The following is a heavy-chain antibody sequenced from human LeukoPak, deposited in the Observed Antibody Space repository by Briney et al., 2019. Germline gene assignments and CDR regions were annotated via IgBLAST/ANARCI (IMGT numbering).Heavy chain of an antibody. V-gene: IGHV3-9*01. CDR2: ITWNSGSI. CDR1: GFTFDGYA. J-gene: IGHJ6*02. D-gene: IGHD3-3*02. Sequence: GRSLRLSCAASGFTFDGYATHWVRQAPGKGLEWVSGITWNSGSIGYADSVKGRFTISRDNAKNSLYLQMNSLRAEDTALYYCAKDIHFWSGYSGDYYYYGMDVWGQGTTVTVSS. CDR3: AKDIHFWSGYSGDYYYYGMDV.